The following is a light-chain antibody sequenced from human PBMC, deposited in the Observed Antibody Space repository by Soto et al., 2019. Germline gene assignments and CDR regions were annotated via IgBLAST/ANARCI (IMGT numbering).Light chain of an antibody. CDR2: AAS. J-gene: IGKJ1*01. Sequence: DIQMTQSPSTLSASVGDRVTITCRASQSISSWLAWYQQKPGKAPKLLIYAASSLESGVPSRFSGSGSGTEFTLTISSLQPDDFAPYYCQQYNSYPWTFGQGTKVDVK. V-gene: IGKV1-5*01. CDR1: QSISSW. CDR3: QQYNSYPWT.